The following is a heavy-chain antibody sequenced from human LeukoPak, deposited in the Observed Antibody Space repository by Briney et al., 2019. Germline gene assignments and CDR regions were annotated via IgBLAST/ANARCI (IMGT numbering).Heavy chain of an antibody. V-gene: IGHV3-48*03. D-gene: IGHD3-10*01. CDR3: ARKMVRGVIIMSYFDY. CDR1: GFTFGSYE. J-gene: IGHJ4*02. CDR2: ISSSGSTI. Sequence: GGSLRLSCAASGFTFGSYEMNWVRQAPGKGLEWVSYISSSGSTIYYADSVKGRFTISRDNAKNSLYLQMNSLRAEDTAVYYCARKMVRGVIIMSYFDYWGQGTLVTVSS.